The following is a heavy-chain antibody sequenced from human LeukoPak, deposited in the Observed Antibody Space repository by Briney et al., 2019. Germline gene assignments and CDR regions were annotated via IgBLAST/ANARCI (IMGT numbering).Heavy chain of an antibody. Sequence: PGRSLRLSCAASGFTFDDYAMHWVRQAPGKGLEWVSGISWNSGSIGYADSVKGRFTISRDNAKNSLYLQMNSLRAEDTAVYYCARVLDITGTIFDAFDIWGQGTMVTVSS. CDR1: GFTFDDYA. CDR2: ISWNSGSI. V-gene: IGHV3-9*01. D-gene: IGHD1-20*01. J-gene: IGHJ3*02. CDR3: ARVLDITGTIFDAFDI.